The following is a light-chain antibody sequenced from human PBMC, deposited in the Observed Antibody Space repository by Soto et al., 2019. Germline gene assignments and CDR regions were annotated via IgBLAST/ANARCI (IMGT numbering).Light chain of an antibody. CDR2: DVS. CDR1: QSVNSNY. J-gene: IGKJ1*01. Sequence: EIVLTQPPGTLSLSPGERATLSCRASQSVNSNYLVWYQQKPGQAPRLLIYDVSNRATGIPDRFSGSGSGTDFTLTISRLEPEDFAVYYCQQYGSSRTFGQGTKVDIK. CDR3: QQYGSSRT. V-gene: IGKV3-20*01.